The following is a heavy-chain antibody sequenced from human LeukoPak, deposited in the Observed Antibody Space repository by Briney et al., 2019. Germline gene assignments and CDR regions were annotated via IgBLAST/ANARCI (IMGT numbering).Heavy chain of an antibody. D-gene: IGHD6-19*01. V-gene: IGHV4-34*01. CDR3: ARLAVAGTRGFYYYYYGMDV. CDR1: GGSFSGYY. CDR2: INHSGST. J-gene: IGHJ6*02. Sequence: PSETLSLTCAVYGGSFSGYYWSWIRQPPGKGLEWIGEINHSGSTNYNPSLKSQVTISVDTSKNQFSLKLSSVTAADTAVYYCARLAVAGTRGFYYYYYGMDVWGQGTTVTVSS.